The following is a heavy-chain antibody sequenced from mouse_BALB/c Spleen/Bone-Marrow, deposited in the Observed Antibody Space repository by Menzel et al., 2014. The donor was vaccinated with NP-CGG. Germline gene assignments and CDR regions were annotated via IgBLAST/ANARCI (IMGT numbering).Heavy chain of an antibody. J-gene: IGHJ2*01. Sequence: EVMLVESGPELVKPGASVKISCKASGYSFTGYFMNWVKQSHGKSLEWIGRINPYNGDTFYNQKFKCKATLTVDKSSSTAHMELLSLTSEDSAVYYCGRGDDYDGDFDRWGQGTTLTVSS. CDR1: GYSFTGYF. D-gene: IGHD2-4*01. CDR3: GRGDDYDGDFDR. V-gene: IGHV1-37*01. CDR2: INPYNGDT.